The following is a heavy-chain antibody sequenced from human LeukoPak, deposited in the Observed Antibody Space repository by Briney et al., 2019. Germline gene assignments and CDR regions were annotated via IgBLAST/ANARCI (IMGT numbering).Heavy chain of an antibody. CDR3: ARSYDFWSAYYLGY. V-gene: IGHV4-59*01. J-gene: IGHJ4*02. CDR1: GGSINNYY. CDR2: IYHSGNT. D-gene: IGHD3-3*01. Sequence: SETLSLTCTVSGGSINNYYWSWIRQPPRKGLKWIGNIYHSGNTNYNPSLKSRVSISVDTSKKQFSLKLSSVNAADTAVYYCARSYDFWSAYYLGYWGQGILVTVSS.